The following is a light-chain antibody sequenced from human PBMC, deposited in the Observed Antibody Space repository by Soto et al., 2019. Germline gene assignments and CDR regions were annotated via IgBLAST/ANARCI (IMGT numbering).Light chain of an antibody. CDR2: GNS. CDR3: QSYDSSLSGYV. CDR1: SSNIGAGYD. Sequence: QPVLTQPPSVSGAPGQRVTISCTGSSSNIGAGYDVHWYQQLPGTDPKLLIYGNSNRPSGVPDRFSGSKYGTSASLAITGLQAEDEADYYCQSYDSSLSGYVFGTETKLTVL. V-gene: IGLV1-40*01. J-gene: IGLJ1*01.